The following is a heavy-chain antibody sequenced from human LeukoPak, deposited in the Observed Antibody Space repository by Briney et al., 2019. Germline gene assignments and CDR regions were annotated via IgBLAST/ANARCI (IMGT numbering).Heavy chain of an antibody. CDR3: TRKLLSLQQGLDY. D-gene: IGHD2/OR15-2a*01. CDR2: VSSSGTKI. Sequence: GGSLRLSCAASGFTFSSHAMNWVRQAPGKGLEWVSSVSSSGTKIFYADSVRGRFTVSRDNAGNSLSLQMDSLRVEDTAVYYCTRKLLSLQQGLDYWGQGTLVTVSS. CDR1: GFTFSSHA. J-gene: IGHJ4*02. V-gene: IGHV3-21*01.